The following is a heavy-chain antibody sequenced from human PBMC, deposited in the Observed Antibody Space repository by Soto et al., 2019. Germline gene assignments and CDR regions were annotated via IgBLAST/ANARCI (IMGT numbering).Heavy chain of an antibody. V-gene: IGHV4-39*01. CDR3: ASLARYCSSTSCYAAQYYYYGMDV. CDR1: GGSIISSSYY. CDR2: IYYSGST. J-gene: IGHJ6*02. D-gene: IGHD2-2*01. Sequence: SETLSHTCTVSGGSIISSSYYWGWIRQPPGKGLEWIGSIYYSGSTYYNPSLKSRVTISVDTSKNQFSLKLSSVTAADTAVYYCASLARYCSSTSCYAAQYYYYGMDVWGQGTTVTVSS.